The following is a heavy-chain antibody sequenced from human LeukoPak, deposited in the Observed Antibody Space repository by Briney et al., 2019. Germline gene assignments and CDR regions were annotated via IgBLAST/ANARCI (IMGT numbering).Heavy chain of an antibody. CDR1: GYTFTSYA. CDR2: INAGNGNT. D-gene: IGHD6-19*01. Sequence: SVKVSCKASGYTFTSYAMHWVRQAPGQRLEWMGWINAGNGNTKYSQKFQGRVTITRDTSASTAYMELSSLRSEDTAVYYCAAGIAVAGYDAFDIWGQGTMVTVSS. CDR3: AAGIAVAGYDAFDI. V-gene: IGHV1-3*01. J-gene: IGHJ3*02.